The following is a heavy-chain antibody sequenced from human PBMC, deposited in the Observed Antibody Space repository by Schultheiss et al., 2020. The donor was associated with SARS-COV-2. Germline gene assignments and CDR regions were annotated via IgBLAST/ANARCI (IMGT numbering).Heavy chain of an antibody. CDR1: GFTFSSYA. CDR2: ISYDGSNK. CDR3: ARDQYYYDSSGYRHYYGDGPGVY. Sequence: GGSLRLSCAASGFTFSSYAMSWVRQAPGKGLEWVAVISYDGSNKYYADSVKGRFTISRDNSKNTLYLQMNSLRAEDTAVYYCARDQYYYDSSGYRHYYGDGPGVYWGQGTLVTVSS. J-gene: IGHJ4*02. D-gene: IGHD3-22*01. V-gene: IGHV3-30*04.